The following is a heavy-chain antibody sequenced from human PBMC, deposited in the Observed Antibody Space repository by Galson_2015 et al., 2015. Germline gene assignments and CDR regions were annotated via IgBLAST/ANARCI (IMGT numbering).Heavy chain of an antibody. CDR3: ARGWSMTTVTNYYYYYMDV. V-gene: IGHV4-34*01. CDR1: GGSFSGYY. D-gene: IGHD4-17*01. CDR2: INHSGST. J-gene: IGHJ6*03. Sequence: SETLSLTCAVYGGSFSGYYWSWIRQPPGKGLEWIGEINHSGSTNYNPSLKSRVTISVDTSKNQFSLKLSSVTAADTAVYYCARGWSMTTVTNYYYYYMDVWGKGTTVTVSS.